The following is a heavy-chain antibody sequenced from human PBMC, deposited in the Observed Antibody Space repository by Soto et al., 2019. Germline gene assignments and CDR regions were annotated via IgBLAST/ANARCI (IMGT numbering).Heavy chain of an antibody. V-gene: IGHV3-48*03. CDR1: GFTFSSYE. D-gene: IGHD2-15*01. CDR3: VRDLHEPLATDALRVAN. J-gene: IGHJ4*02. Sequence: PGGSLRLSCAASGFTFSSYEMNWVRQAPGKGLEWVSYIDTSDSTIYYADSVKGRFTMSRDNTKNSVSLQMSSLRAEDTAVYYCVRDLHEPLATDALRVANWGQGTQVTVSS. CDR2: IDTSDSTI.